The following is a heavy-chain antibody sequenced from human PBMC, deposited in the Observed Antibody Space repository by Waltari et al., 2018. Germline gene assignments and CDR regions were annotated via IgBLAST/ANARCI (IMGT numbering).Heavy chain of an antibody. Sequence: SYYMHWVRQAPGQGLEWMGIINPSGGSTSYAQKFQGRVTMTRDTSTSTVYMELSSLRSEDTAVYYCARDGPGYSSSWYAYYYGMDVWGQGTTVTVSS. CDR1: SYY. CDR3: ARDGPGYSSSWYAYYYGMDV. V-gene: IGHV1-46*01. J-gene: IGHJ6*02. CDR2: INPSGGST. D-gene: IGHD6-13*01.